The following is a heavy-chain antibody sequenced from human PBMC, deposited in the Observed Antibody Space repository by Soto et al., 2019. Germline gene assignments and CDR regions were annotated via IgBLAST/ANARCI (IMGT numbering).Heavy chain of an antibody. Sequence: QLQLVESGGGVVQPGRSLRLSCAASGFNFKAYGMHWVRQAPGKGLEWVAVISFDGSKVFYADSVKGRFTISRDNSENTLYLQVNSLRPEDTAVYYRAKGSSAVYYYYYGLDVWGQGTTVTVSS. CDR3: AKGSSAVYYYYYGLDV. J-gene: IGHJ6*02. D-gene: IGHD6-25*01. CDR1: GFNFKAYG. CDR2: ISFDGSKV. V-gene: IGHV3-30*18.